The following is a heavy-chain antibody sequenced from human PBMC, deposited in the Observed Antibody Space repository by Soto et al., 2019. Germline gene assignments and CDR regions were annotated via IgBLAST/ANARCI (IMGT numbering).Heavy chain of an antibody. V-gene: IGHV1-18*01. CDR1: GYTFTSYG. Sequence: ASVKVSCKASGYTFTSYGISWVRQAPGQGLEWMGWISAYNGNTNYAQKLQGRVTMTTDTSTSTAYMELRSLRSDDTAVYYCARDIMRDDYGDANAFGIWGQGTMVTVSS. CDR3: ARDIMRDDYGDANAFGI. J-gene: IGHJ3*02. D-gene: IGHD4-17*01. CDR2: ISAYNGNT.